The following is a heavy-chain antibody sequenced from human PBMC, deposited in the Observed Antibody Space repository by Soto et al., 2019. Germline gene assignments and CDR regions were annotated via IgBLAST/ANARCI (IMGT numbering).Heavy chain of an antibody. J-gene: IGHJ4*02. D-gene: IGHD3-16*02. V-gene: IGHV3-74*01. CDR3: ARYSYNISPFDY. CDR2: INSDGSST. CDR1: GFTFSIYA. Sequence: GGSLRLSCAASGFTFSIYAMNWVRQAPGKGLEWVSRINSDGSSTSYADSVKGRFTISRDNAKNTLYLQMNSLRAEDTAVYYCARYSYNISPFDYWGQGTLVTVSS.